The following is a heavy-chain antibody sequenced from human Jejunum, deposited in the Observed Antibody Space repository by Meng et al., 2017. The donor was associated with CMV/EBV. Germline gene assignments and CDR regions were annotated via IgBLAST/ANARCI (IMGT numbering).Heavy chain of an antibody. D-gene: IGHD1-14*01. Sequence: AASGFPVRAYGMSWVRQAPGKGLEWVSTISGSGTNTYYADSVKGRFTISRDNSKNTLFLQMNSLRAEDTAAYYCAKVGSYNHLDYWGQGPRVTVSS. CDR2: ISGSGTNT. J-gene: IGHJ4*02. V-gene: IGHV3-23*01. CDR1: GFPVRAYG. CDR3: AKVGSYNHLDY.